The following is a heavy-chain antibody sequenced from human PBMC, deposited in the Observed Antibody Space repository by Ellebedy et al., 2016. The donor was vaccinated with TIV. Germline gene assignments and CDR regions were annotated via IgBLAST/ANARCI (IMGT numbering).Heavy chain of an antibody. V-gene: IGHV1-69*13. J-gene: IGHJ3*02. D-gene: IGHD2-2*02. Sequence: SVKVSXXASGGTFSSYAISWVRQAPGQGLEWMGGIIPIFGTANYAQKFQGRVTITADESTSTAYMELSSLRSEDTAVYYCATSFGVVVPAAISLGAFDIWGQGTMVTVSS. CDR1: GGTFSSYA. CDR2: IIPIFGTA. CDR3: ATSFGVVVPAAISLGAFDI.